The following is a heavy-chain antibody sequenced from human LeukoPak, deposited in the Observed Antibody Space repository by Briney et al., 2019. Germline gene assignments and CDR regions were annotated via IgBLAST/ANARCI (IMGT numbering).Heavy chain of an antibody. J-gene: IGHJ4*02. D-gene: IGHD1-26*01. CDR3: ARVVGQLGASADY. V-gene: IGHV1-69*01. Sequence: SVKVSCKASGGTFSSYAISWVRQAPGQGLEWMGGIIPIFGTANYAQKFQGRVTITADESTSTAYMELSSLRSEDTAVYYCARVVGQLGASADYWGQGTLVTVSS. CDR1: GGTFSSYA. CDR2: IIPIFGTA.